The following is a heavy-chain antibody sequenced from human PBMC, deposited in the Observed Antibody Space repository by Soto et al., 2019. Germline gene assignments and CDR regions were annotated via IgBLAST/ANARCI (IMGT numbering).Heavy chain of an antibody. CDR1: GFTFSSYS. CDR3: ANSVEWSTTSGTR. J-gene: IGHJ4*02. Sequence: EVQLVESGGGLVQPGGSLRLSCAASGFTFSSYSMNWVRQAPGSGPEWVSYISSSSNSIYYADSVKGRFTISRDNAKNSLHLQMISMRAEDPAVYYCANSVEWSTTSGTRWGKGTLVTVSS. D-gene: IGHD6-25*01. CDR2: ISSSSNSI. V-gene: IGHV3-48*01.